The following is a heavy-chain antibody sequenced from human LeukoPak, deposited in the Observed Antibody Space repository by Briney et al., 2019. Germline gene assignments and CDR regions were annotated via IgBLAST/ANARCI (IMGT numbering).Heavy chain of an antibody. CDR3: AKDGDTLGVPGYY. J-gene: IGHJ4*02. CDR1: GFTCSSYA. V-gene: IGHV3-23*01. Sequence: PGGSLRLSCAASGFTCSSYAMIWVRQAPGKGLEWVSAISGSGGSTYYADSVKGRFTISRDNSKNTLYLQMNSLRAEDTAVYYCAKDGDTLGVPGYYWGQGTLVTVSS. D-gene: IGHD7-27*01. CDR2: ISGSGGST.